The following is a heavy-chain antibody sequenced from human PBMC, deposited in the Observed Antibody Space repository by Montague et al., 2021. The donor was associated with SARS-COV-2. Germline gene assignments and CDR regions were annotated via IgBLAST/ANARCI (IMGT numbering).Heavy chain of an antibody. V-gene: IGHV3-23*01. Sequence: SLRLSCAVSGFIFSNYAMNWVRQAPGKGLEWVSRPSADGTSTHYXXSLKGRFTISRDNSKDTLYLQMNGLRVEDTAIYYCARDLYGTGSMDVWGQGTTVTVSS. CDR1: GFIFSNYA. CDR2: PSADGTST. D-gene: IGHD2-8*02. J-gene: IGHJ6*02. CDR3: ARDLYGTGSMDV.